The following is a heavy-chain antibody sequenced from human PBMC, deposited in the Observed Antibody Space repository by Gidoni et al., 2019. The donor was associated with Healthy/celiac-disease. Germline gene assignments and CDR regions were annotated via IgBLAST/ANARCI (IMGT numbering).Heavy chain of an antibody. D-gene: IGHD6-19*01. Sequence: QVQLPRSGAGLLKPSEPLSLTCAVYGGSSTCFDWDWIRQPPGKGLEWIEEINHSGSNNYNPSLKRRVTISVDTSKNQLSLKLSSVTAADTAVYYCARGLTLPGIAVASTIEGTSDDWGQGTLVTVSS. CDR1: GGSSTCFD. CDR3: ARGLTLPGIAVASTIEGTSDD. V-gene: IGHV4-34*01. J-gene: IGHJ4*02. CDR2: INHSGSN.